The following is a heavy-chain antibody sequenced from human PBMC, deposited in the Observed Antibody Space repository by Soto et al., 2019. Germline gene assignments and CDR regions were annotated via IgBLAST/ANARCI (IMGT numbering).Heavy chain of an antibody. CDR2: IWYDGSNK. CDR3: ARSPAWSGTNRYGMDV. J-gene: IGHJ6*02. CDR1: GFSFSNYG. V-gene: IGHV3-33*01. Sequence: PGGSLRLSCAASGFSFSNYGMNWVREAPGKGLEWVALIWYDGSNKYYVDSVKGRFTISRDNANNSLFLQMNTLRVEDTAVYYCARSPAWSGTNRYGMDVWGQGTTVTVSS. D-gene: IGHD3-3*01.